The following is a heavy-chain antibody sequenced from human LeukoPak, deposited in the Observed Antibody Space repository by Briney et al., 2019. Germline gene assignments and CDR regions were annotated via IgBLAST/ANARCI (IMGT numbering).Heavy chain of an antibody. V-gene: IGHV4-39*01. J-gene: IGHJ4*02. CDR3: ARLLYNWNGIDY. D-gene: IGHD1-1*01. Sequence: SETLSLTCTVSGGSISSGAYYWGWIRQSPGKELEWIGTIYYIWNTYYNPSLQIRVTISVDTSKNQFSLKLTSGTAADTAVFYCARLLYNWNGIDYWGQGTLVTVSS. CDR2: IYYIWNT. CDR1: GGSISSGAYY.